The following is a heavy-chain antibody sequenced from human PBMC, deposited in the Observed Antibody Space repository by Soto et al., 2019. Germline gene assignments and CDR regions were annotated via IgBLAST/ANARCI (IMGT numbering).Heavy chain of an antibody. CDR1: GFTFSSYG. CDR3: AREKYYYDSSGYSPIDY. Sequence: GGSLRLSCAASGFTFSSYGMHWVRQAPGKGLEWVAVISYDGSNKYYADSVKGRFTISRDNSKNTLYLQMNSLRAEDTAVYYCAREKYYYDSSGYSPIDYWGQGTLVTVSS. V-gene: IGHV3-30*03. CDR2: ISYDGSNK. J-gene: IGHJ4*02. D-gene: IGHD3-22*01.